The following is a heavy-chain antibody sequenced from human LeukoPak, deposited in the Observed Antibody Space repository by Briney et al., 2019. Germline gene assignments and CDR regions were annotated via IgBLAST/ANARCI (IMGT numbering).Heavy chain of an antibody. Sequence: GGSLRLSCAVSGFTFSNVWMSWVRQTPGKGLEWVGRIKSKSDGGTTDYAAPVKGRFTFSRDDSRNTLYLQMNSLNTADTAVYYCTTDPRNGYYFDFWGQGTLVTVSS. CDR1: GFTFSNVW. CDR2: IKSKSDGGTT. CDR3: TTDPRNGYYFDF. J-gene: IGHJ4*02. D-gene: IGHD1-1*01. V-gene: IGHV3-15*01.